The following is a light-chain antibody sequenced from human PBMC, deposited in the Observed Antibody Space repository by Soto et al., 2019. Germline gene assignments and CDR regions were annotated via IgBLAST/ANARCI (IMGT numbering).Light chain of an antibody. Sequence: EIVLTQSPATLSSFPGDIVTLSCRASQYINTRLAWYQHRPGQAPRLLIYQTSIRAAGIPARFSASGTGTDFTLTISDVQPEDFAVYYCQQYNDWPLTFGGGTKVDIK. CDR3: QQYNDWPLT. CDR2: QTS. J-gene: IGKJ4*01. V-gene: IGKV3D-11*01. CDR1: QYINTR.